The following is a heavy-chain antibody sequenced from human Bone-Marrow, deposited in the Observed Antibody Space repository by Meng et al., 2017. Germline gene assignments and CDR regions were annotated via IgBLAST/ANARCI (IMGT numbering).Heavy chain of an antibody. J-gene: IGHJ4*02. CDR2: INHSGST. V-gene: IGHV4-34*01. Sequence: GRPQEWGAGLLQPSETLSLTWVVYGGSFRGYYWSWIRQPPGKGLEWIGGINHSGSTNYNPSLKSRVTISVDTSKNQFSLKLSSVTAADTAVYYCARGVASPIFSTVVTPAFDYWGQGTLVTVSS. CDR1: GGSFRGYY. D-gene: IGHD4-23*01. CDR3: ARGVASPIFSTVVTPAFDY.